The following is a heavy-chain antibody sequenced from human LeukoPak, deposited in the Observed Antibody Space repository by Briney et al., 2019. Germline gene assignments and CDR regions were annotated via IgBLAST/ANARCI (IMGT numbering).Heavy chain of an antibody. V-gene: IGHV3-23*01. Sequence: GGSLRLSCAASGFTFNSNARSWVRQAPGKGPEWLSGISASGGTRYYADSVKGRFTISKDNSKNALYLQMDSLRAEDTAVYYSACVPHYYDTSCYSYFDYWGQGSRVTVSS. CDR2: ISASGGTR. CDR1: GFTFNSNA. D-gene: IGHD3-22*01. J-gene: IGHJ4*02. CDR3: ACVPHYYDTSCYSYFDY.